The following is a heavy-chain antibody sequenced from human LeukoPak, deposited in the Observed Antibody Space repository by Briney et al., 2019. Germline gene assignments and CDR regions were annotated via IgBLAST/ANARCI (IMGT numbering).Heavy chain of an antibody. Sequence: SETLSLTCTVSGGSISSGSYYWSWIRQPAGTGLEWIGRIYTSGSTNYNPPLKSRVTISVDTSKNQFSLKLSSVTAADTAVYYCARDAFYGDGYKFDYWGQGTLVTVSS. CDR1: GGSISSGSYY. CDR3: ARDAFYGDGYKFDY. CDR2: IYTSGST. D-gene: IGHD5-24*01. V-gene: IGHV4-61*02. J-gene: IGHJ4*02.